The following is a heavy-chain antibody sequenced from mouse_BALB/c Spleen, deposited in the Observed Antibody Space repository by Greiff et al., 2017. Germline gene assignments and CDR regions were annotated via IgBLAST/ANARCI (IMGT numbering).Heavy chain of an antibody. Sequence: EVMLVESGGGLVKPGGSLKLSCAASGFAFSSYDMSWVRQTPEKRLEWVAYISSGGGSTYYPDTVKGRFTISRDNAKNTLYLQMSSLKSEDTAMYYCARLRGGSSYDAMDYWGQGTSVTVSS. CDR1: GFAFSSYD. CDR3: ARLRGGSSYDAMDY. D-gene: IGHD1-1*01. J-gene: IGHJ4*01. CDR2: ISSGGGST. V-gene: IGHV5-12-1*01.